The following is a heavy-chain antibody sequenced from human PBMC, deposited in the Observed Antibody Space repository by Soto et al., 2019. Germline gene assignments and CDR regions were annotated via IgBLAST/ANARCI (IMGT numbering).Heavy chain of an antibody. D-gene: IGHD1-26*01. CDR2: IYKGGGT. V-gene: IGHV3-53*01. Sequence: GVSLRLSCAASGLTVSSHYMSWVRQGPGKGLEWVSVIYKGGGTFYADSVKGRFTISRDNSQNTVFLQMNSLRAEDTAVYYCASTRDSGTSYYFDSWGQGTLVTVSS. J-gene: IGHJ4*02. CDR1: GLTVSSHY. CDR3: ASTRDSGTSYYFDS.